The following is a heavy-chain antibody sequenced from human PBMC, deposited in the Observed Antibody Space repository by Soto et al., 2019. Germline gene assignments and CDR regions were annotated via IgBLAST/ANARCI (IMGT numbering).Heavy chain of an antibody. D-gene: IGHD6-19*01. CDR3: ARMKAVAGSNWFDP. V-gene: IGHV4-38-2*01. CDR1: GYSISSGYY. CDR2: IYHSGST. J-gene: IGHJ5*02. Sequence: SETLSLTCAVSGYSISSGYYWGWIRQPPGKGLEWIGSIYHSGSTYYNPSLKSRVTISVDTSKNQFSLKLSSVTAADTAVYYCARMKAVAGSNWFDPWGQGTLVTVSS.